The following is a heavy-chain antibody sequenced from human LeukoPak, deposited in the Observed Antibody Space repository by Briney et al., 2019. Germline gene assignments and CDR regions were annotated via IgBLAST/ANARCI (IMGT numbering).Heavy chain of an antibody. V-gene: IGHV1-69*05. J-gene: IGHJ4*02. D-gene: IGHD7-27*01. Sequence: GASVKVSCKASGGTFSSYAISWVRQAPGQGLEWMGGIIPIFGTANYAQKFQGRVTITTDESTSTAYMGLSSLRSEDTAVYYCAREGATGDPTEALYYFDYWGQGTLVTVSS. CDR3: AREGATGDPTEALYYFDY. CDR1: GGTFSSYA. CDR2: IIPIFGTA.